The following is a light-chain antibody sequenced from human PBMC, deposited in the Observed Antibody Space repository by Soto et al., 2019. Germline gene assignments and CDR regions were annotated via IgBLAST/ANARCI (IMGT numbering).Light chain of an antibody. CDR3: QQYNDRPPIT. J-gene: IGKJ5*01. CDR1: QSVSSY. CDR2: DAS. V-gene: IGKV3-15*01. Sequence: EIVMTQSPATLSVSPGERATLSCRASQSVSSYLAWYQQKPGQAPRLLIYDASTRATGIPVRFSGSGSGTEFTLTISSLQSEDFAVYYCQQYNDRPPITFGQGTRLEIK.